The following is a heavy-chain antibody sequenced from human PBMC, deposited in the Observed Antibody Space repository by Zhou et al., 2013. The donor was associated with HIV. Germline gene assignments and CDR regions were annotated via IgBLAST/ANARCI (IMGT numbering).Heavy chain of an antibody. J-gene: IGHJ1*01. CDR1: GGTFANYA. CDR3: ARRYCTSANCMGHFQL. CDR2: VIPFFTPR. Sequence: QVHLVQSGAEVKKPGSSVKVSCKASGGTFANYAVSWVRQAPGQGLEWMGSVIPFFTPRHYAQKFLGRLTISTDEATNTAYMELSSLTSEDTAVYYCARRYCTSANCMGHFQLWGQGTLVTVSS. V-gene: IGHV1-69*05. D-gene: IGHD2-8*02.